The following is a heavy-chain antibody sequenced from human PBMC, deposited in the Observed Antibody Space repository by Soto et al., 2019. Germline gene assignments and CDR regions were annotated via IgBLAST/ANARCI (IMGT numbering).Heavy chain of an antibody. D-gene: IGHD1-26*01. CDR3: ARGQMGVRQAYVFDY. Sequence: TLSLTCSVSGGSISPYYWSWIRQPPGKELEWIGYIYYTGSTTYNPSLKSRVTMSVDTSKNHFSLNLTSVSAADTAVYYCARGQMGVRQAYVFDYWGQGTLVTGSS. J-gene: IGHJ4*02. V-gene: IGHV4-59*01. CDR2: IYYTGST. CDR1: GGSISPYY.